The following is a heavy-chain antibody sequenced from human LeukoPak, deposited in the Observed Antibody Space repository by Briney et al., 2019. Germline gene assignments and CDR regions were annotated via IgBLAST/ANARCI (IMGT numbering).Heavy chain of an antibody. J-gene: IGHJ5*02. V-gene: IGHV3-11*05. Sequence: PGRSLRLARAASGFTFSDNYMSSVRQAPGKGLEWVSYISSSSSYTNYADSVRGRFTISRDNAKNSLYLQMNSLRAEDTAVYYCARGPREQQLFKNWFDPWGQGTLVTVSS. D-gene: IGHD6-13*01. CDR3: ARGPREQQLFKNWFDP. CDR1: GFTFSDNY. CDR2: ISSSSSYT.